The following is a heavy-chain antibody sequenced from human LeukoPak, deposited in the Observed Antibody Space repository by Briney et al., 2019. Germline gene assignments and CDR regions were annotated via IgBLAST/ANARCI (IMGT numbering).Heavy chain of an antibody. J-gene: IGHJ4*02. CDR3: AKEMVRGVISDY. CDR1: GFTFSSYA. V-gene: IGHV3-23*01. CDR2: ISGSGGST. D-gene: IGHD3-10*01. Sequence: GSLRLSCAASGFTFSSYAMNWVRQATGKGLEWVSAISGSGGSTYYADSVKGRFTISRDNSKNTLYLQMNSLRAEDTAVYYCAKEMVRGVISDYWGQGTLVTASS.